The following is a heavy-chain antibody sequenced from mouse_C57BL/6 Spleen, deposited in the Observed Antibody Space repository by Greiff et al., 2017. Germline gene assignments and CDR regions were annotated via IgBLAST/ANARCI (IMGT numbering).Heavy chain of an antibody. D-gene: IGHD2-4*01. J-gene: IGHJ3*01. CDR1: GFTFSNYW. CDR3: TGEGFYYDSDGGTWFAY. CDR2: IRLKSDNYAT. V-gene: IGHV6-3*01. Sequence: EVKLVESGGGLVQPGGSMKLSCVASGFTFSNYWMNWVRQSPEKGLEWVAQIRLKSDNYATHYAESVKGRFTISRDDSKSSVYLQMNNLRAEDTGIYYCTGEGFYYDSDGGTWFAYWGQGTLVTVSA.